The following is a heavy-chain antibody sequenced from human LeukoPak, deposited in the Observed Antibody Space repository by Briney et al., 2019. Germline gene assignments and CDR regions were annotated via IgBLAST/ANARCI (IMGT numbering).Heavy chain of an antibody. Sequence: SETLSLTCTVSGGSVSSGSYYWRWIRQPPGKGLEWIVYIYYSGSTNYNPSLKSRVTISVYTSKNQFSLKLSSVTAADTAVYYCASPRSYYDSSGYYISWGQGTLVTVSP. CDR1: GGSVSSGSYY. CDR3: ASPRSYYDSSGYYIS. V-gene: IGHV4-61*01. D-gene: IGHD3-22*01. J-gene: IGHJ5*02. CDR2: IYYSGST.